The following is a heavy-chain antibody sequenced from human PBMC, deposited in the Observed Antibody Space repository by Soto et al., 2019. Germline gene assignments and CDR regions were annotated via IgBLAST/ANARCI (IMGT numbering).Heavy chain of an antibody. D-gene: IGHD1-26*01. J-gene: IGHJ4*02. CDR2: INAGNGNT. CDR3: ARGLSFYYFDY. V-gene: IGHV1-3*01. Sequence: ASVKVFCKASGYTFTSYAMHWVRQAPGQRLEWMGWINAGNGNTKYSQKFQGRVTITRDTSASTAYMELSSLRSEDTAVYYCARGLSFYYFDYWGQGTLVTVSS. CDR1: GYTFTSYA.